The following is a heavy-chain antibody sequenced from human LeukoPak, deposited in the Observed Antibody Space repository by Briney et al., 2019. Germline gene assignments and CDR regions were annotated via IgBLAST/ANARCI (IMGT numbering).Heavy chain of an antibody. J-gene: IGHJ6*04. D-gene: IGHD5-12*01. Sequence: ASVKVSCKASGGTFSSYAISWVRQAPGQGLEWMGGIIPIFGTANYAQKFQGRVTITADESTSTAYMELSSLRSEDTAVYYCARNIVATTHYYYGVDVWGKGTTVTVSS. CDR3: ARNIVATTHYYYGVDV. V-gene: IGHV1-69*13. CDR2: IIPIFGTA. CDR1: GGTFSSYA.